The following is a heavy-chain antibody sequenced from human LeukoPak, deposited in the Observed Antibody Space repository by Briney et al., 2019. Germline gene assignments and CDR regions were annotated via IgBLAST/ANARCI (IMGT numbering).Heavy chain of an antibody. CDR2: IYPGDSDT. Sequence: GESLKISCKGSGYTFTSYWIGWVRQMPGKGLEWMGIIYPGDSDTEYSPSFQGQVTISADKSISTVYLQWSSLQASDTAMYYCARRRDLYSGSYYPFDYWGQGTLVTVSS. CDR1: GYTFTSYW. V-gene: IGHV5-51*01. J-gene: IGHJ4*02. D-gene: IGHD1-26*01. CDR3: ARRRDLYSGSYYPFDY.